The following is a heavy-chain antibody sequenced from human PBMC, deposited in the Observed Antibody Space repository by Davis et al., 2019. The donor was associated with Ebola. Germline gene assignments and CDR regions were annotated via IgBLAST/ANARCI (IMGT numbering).Heavy chain of an antibody. Sequence: PGGPLRLSCAASGFTVSSNYMSWVRQAPGKGLEWVSAISGSGGSTYYADSVKGRFTISRDNSKNTLYLQMNSLRAEDTAVYYCAKDMGGYCSGGSCHGGWFDPWGQGTLVTVSS. CDR2: ISGSGGST. D-gene: IGHD2-15*01. CDR1: GFTVSSNY. V-gene: IGHV3-23*01. CDR3: AKDMGGYCSGGSCHGGWFDP. J-gene: IGHJ5*02.